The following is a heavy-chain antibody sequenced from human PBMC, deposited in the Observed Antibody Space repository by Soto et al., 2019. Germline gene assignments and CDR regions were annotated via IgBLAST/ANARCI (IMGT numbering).Heavy chain of an antibody. CDR3: ASARYYYGSSGYYIFDY. J-gene: IGHJ4*02. D-gene: IGHD3-22*01. CDR2: IYYSGST. CDR1: GGSISSGDYY. Sequence: SETLSLTCTVSGGSISSGDYYWSWIRQPPGKGLEWIGYIYYSGSTYYNPSLKSRVTISVDTSKNQFSLKLSSVTAADTAVYYCASARYYYGSSGYYIFDYWGQGTLVTVSS. V-gene: IGHV4-30-4*01.